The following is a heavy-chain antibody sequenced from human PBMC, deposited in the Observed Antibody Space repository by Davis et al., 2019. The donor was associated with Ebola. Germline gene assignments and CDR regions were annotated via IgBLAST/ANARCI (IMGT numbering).Heavy chain of an antibody. CDR3: ARGSSGWSIYYGMDV. J-gene: IGHJ6*02. CDR1: GGSFSGYY. CDR2: INHSGST. V-gene: IGHV4-34*01. Sequence: SETLSLTCAVYGGSFSGYYWSWIRQPPGKGLEWIGEINHSGSTNYNPSLKSRVTISVDTSKNQFSLKLSSVTAADTAVYYCARGSSGWSIYYGMDVWGQGTTVTVSS. D-gene: IGHD6-19*01.